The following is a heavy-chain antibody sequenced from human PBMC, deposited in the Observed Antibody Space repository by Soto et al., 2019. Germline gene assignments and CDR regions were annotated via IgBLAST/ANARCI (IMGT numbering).Heavy chain of an antibody. CDR3: AREYSSSTFYYYYYGMDV. Sequence: RLSCAASGFPFSSYEMNWVRQAPGKGLEWVSYISSSGSTIYYADSVKGRFTISRDNAKNSLYLQMNSLRAEDTAVYYCAREYSSSTFYYYYYGMDVWGQGTTVTVSS. D-gene: IGHD6-6*01. J-gene: IGHJ6*02. CDR1: GFPFSSYE. CDR2: ISSSGSTI. V-gene: IGHV3-48*03.